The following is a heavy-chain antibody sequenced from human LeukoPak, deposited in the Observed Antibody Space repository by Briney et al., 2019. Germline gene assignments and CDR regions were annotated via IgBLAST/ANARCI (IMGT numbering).Heavy chain of an antibody. CDR1: LESVSSNSGG. CDR3: ARGGVVRGSINSLIAFDT. D-gene: IGHD3-10*01. CDR2: TYFRFKWYT. V-gene: IGHV6-1*01. J-gene: IGHJ3*02. Sequence: SQTPSLTRAIFLESVSSNSGGSNWSRPSPSRSLEWLGGTYFRFKWYTDDAISVKDRVIINPDTTRNQFSLQLKSVAPEDTALYYCARGGVVRGSINSLIAFDTWGQGIMVTVSS.